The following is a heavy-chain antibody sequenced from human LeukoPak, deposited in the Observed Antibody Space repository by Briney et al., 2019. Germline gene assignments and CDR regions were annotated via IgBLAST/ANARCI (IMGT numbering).Heavy chain of an antibody. CDR2: ISSSGSTI. J-gene: IGHJ4*02. Sequence: PGGSLRLSCAASGFTFSDYYMSWIRQAPGKGLEWVSYISSSGSTIYYADSVKGRFTISRDNSKNTLYLQMNSLTIEDTAVYYCAFGRYPFDYWGQGTLVTVSS. CDR3: AFGRYPFDY. V-gene: IGHV3-11*04. D-gene: IGHD3-16*02. CDR1: GFTFSDYY.